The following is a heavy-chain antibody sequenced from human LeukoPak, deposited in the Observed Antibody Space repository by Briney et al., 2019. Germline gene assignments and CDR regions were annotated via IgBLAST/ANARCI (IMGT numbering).Heavy chain of an antibody. V-gene: IGHV1-46*01. D-gene: IGHD3-10*01. Sequence: ASVKVSCKASGYSFTNFYIHWVRQAPGQGLEWMGIINPSGGSTNYAQKFQGRVTMTSDTSASTVYMDLSSLRSEDTAIYYCARDGEYGTGSYYRGCFDYWGQGTLVTVSS. CDR3: ARDGEYGTGSYYRGCFDY. CDR2: INPSGGST. CDR1: GYSFTNFY. J-gene: IGHJ4*02.